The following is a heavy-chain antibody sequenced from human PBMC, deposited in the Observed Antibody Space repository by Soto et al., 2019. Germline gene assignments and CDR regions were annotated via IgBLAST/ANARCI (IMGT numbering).Heavy chain of an antibody. Sequence: SVKVSCKASGGTFSSYAISWVRQAPGQGLEWMGGIIPIFGTANYAQKFQGRVTITADESTSTAYMELSSLRSEDTAVYCCARGGDIVVVPAALYYYYGMDVWGQGTTVTVSS. D-gene: IGHD2-2*01. CDR2: IIPIFGTA. V-gene: IGHV1-69*13. CDR1: GGTFSSYA. CDR3: ARGGDIVVVPAALYYYYGMDV. J-gene: IGHJ6*02.